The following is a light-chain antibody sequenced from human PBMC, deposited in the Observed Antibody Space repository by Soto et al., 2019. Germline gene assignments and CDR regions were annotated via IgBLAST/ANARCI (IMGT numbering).Light chain of an antibody. J-gene: IGLJ1*01. Sequence: QSALTQPASVSGFPGQSITISCTGTSKDVGGYNYVSWYQKHPGKAPKLKIYDVNKRPSGVSNRFSGSKSGNTASLTISGIQAEDEADYYCSSYSNNSTLYVFGTGTKLTVL. V-gene: IGLV2-14*01. CDR2: DVN. CDR1: SKDVGGYNY. CDR3: SSYSNNSTLYV.